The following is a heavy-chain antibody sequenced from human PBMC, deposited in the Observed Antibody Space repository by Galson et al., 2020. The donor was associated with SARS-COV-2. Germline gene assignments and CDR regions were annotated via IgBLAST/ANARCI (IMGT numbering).Heavy chain of an antibody. Sequence: GGSLRLSCAASGFTFSNYGMHWVRQAPGKGLEWVAAIWHDGRDQYYGDSVKGRFAISRDNSKNTLYLQMNSLRADDTAVYYCTKSKDYSNPRDDYMDAWGKGTTVTVSS. D-gene: IGHD4-4*01. CDR1: GFTFSNYG. CDR2: IWHDGRDQ. V-gene: IGHV3-33*06. J-gene: IGHJ6*03. CDR3: TKSKDYSNPRDDYMDA.